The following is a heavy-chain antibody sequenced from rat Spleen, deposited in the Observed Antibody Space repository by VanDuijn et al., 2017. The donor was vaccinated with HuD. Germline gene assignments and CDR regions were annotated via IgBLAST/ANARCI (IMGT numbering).Heavy chain of an antibody. CDR3: TRDNMYSTDYYPDYFDY. CDR1: GFTFNNYW. J-gene: IGHJ2*01. D-gene: IGHD1-6*01. CDR2: ITNTGVGS. Sequence: EVQLVESGGGLVQPGRSLKISCVASGFTFNNYWMTWIRQAPGKGLEWVASITNTGVGSYYPDSVKGRFTISRDNAKCTLYLQMNSLRSEDTATYYCTRDNMYSTDYYPDYFDYWGQGVMVTVSS. V-gene: IGHV5-31*01.